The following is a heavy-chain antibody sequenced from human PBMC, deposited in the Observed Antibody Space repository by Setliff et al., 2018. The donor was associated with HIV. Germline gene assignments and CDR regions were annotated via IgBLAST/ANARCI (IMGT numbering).Heavy chain of an antibody. Sequence: ASVKVSCKASGYTFSSNDINWVRQATGQGLEWLGTLNPNGGSTTYAQKFQGRVTMTRDTSTSTVYMELRSLRSEDTAVYYCARVQTVIPPSFDHWGQGTLVTVSS. CDR2: LNPNGGST. J-gene: IGHJ4*02. D-gene: IGHD3-16*02. CDR3: ARVQTVIPPSFDH. CDR1: GYTFSSND. V-gene: IGHV1-46*01.